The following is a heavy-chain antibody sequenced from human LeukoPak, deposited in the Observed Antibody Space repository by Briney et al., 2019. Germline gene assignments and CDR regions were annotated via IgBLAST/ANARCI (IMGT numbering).Heavy chain of an antibody. V-gene: IGHV1-46*01. Sequence: ASVKISCKPSGYTLINHYIHWVRQAPGQGLEWMGVVRPGDGRTSYAQNFQGRVSMTTDTSTSTAYMELRSLRSEDTALYYCSRTVNSWFDPWGQGTPVTVAS. J-gene: IGHJ5*02. CDR3: SRTVNSWFDP. D-gene: IGHD4-17*01. CDR1: GYTLINHY. CDR2: VRPGDGRT.